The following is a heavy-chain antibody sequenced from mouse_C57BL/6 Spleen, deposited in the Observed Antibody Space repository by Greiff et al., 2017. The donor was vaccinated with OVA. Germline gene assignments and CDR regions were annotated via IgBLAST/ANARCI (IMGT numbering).Heavy chain of an antibody. Sequence: VQLQQPGAELVMPGASVKLSCKASGYTFTSYWMHWVKQRPGQGLEWIGEIDPSDSYTNYNQKFKGKATLTVDKSSSTAYMELNSLTSEDSAVYYCARYRYYGSSYYAMDYWGQGTSVTVSS. D-gene: IGHD1-1*01. CDR1: GYTFTSYW. J-gene: IGHJ4*01. CDR3: ARYRYYGSSYYAMDY. CDR2: IDPSDSYT. V-gene: IGHV1-69*01.